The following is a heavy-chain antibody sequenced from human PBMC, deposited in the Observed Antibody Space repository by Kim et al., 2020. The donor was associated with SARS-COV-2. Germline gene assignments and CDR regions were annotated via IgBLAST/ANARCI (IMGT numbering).Heavy chain of an antibody. CDR3: AKDRQMTAFDY. CDR2: IWYDGSNK. V-gene: IGHV3-33*06. CDR1: GFTFSSYA. Sequence: GGSLRLSCAASGFTFSSYAMHWVRQAPGKGLEWVAVIWYDGSNKYYADSVKGRFTISRDNSKNTLYLQMNSLRAEDTAVYYCAKDRQMTAFDYWGQGTLVTVSS. J-gene: IGHJ4*02. D-gene: IGHD2-21*02.